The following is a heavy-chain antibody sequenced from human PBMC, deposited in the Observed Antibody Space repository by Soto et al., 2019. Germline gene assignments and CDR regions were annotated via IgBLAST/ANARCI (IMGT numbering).Heavy chain of an antibody. CDR2: INHSGST. V-gene: IGHV4-34*01. D-gene: IGHD3-16*01. Sequence: QVQLQQWGAGLLKPSETLSLTCAVYGGSFSGYYWSWIRQPPGTGLEWIGEINHSGSTNYNPSLKSRVTISVDTSKNQFALKLSSVTAADTAVYYCARGHPWGRWLQYSYFDYWGQGTLVTVSS. J-gene: IGHJ4*02. CDR3: ARGHPWGRWLQYSYFDY. CDR1: GGSFSGYY.